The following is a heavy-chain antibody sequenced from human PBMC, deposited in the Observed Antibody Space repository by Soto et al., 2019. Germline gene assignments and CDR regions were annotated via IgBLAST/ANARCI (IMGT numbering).Heavy chain of an antibody. D-gene: IGHD2-15*01. J-gene: IGHJ4*02. CDR1: GFTFSSYG. CDR2: IWYDGSNK. Sequence: QVQLVESGGGVVQPGRSLRLSCAASGFTFSSYGMHWVRQAPGKGLEWVAVIWYDGSNKYYADSVKGRFTISRDNSKNTLYLQMTSLRAEDTAVYYCGVLEYCSGGSCLDYWGQGTLVTVSS. CDR3: GVLEYCSGGSCLDY. V-gene: IGHV3-33*01.